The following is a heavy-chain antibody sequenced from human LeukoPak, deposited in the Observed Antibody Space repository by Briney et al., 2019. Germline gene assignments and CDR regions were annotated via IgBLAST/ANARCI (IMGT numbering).Heavy chain of an antibody. CDR1: GGSINNGGYY. CDR2: IYYSGST. Sequence: SQTLSLTCTVSGGSINNGGYYWSWIRQHPGKGLEWIGYIYYSGSTNYNPSLKSRVTISVDTSKNQFSLKLSSVTAADTAVYYCARLGYCSSTSCYRTFDYWGQGTLVTVSS. CDR3: ARLGYCSSTSCYRTFDY. V-gene: IGHV4-31*03. J-gene: IGHJ4*02. D-gene: IGHD2-2*01.